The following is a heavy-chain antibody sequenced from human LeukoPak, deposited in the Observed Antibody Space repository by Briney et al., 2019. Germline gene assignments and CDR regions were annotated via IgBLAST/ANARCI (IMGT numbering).Heavy chain of an antibody. CDR3: ARGSADFDY. Sequence: SETLSLTCTVSGGSISSYYWSWIRQPPGKGLEWIGYIYYSGSTDYNPSLKSRVTISVDTSKNQFSLKLSSVTAADTAVYYCARGSADFDYWGQGTLVTVSS. D-gene: IGHD2-2*01. V-gene: IGHV4-59*01. CDR1: GGSISSYY. CDR2: IYYSGST. J-gene: IGHJ4*02.